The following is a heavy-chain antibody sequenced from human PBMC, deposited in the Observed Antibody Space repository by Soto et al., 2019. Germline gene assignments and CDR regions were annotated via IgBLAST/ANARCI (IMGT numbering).Heavy chain of an antibody. CDR1: GFTLSSYA. V-gene: IGHV3-23*01. J-gene: IGHJ5*02. D-gene: IGHD3-10*01. CDR3: AKPNYYGSGSYYGNNWFDP. Sequence: EVQLLESGGGLVQPGGSLRLSCAASGFTLSSYAMSWVRQAPGKGLEWVSAIGGGGGDTYYADSVKGRFTISRDTSKNTLFLQMHSLRAEDTAVYYCAKPNYYGSGSYYGNNWFDPWGQGTLVTVSS. CDR2: IGGGGGDT.